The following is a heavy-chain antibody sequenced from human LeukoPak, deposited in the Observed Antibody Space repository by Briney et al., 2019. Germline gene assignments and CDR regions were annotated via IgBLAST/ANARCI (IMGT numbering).Heavy chain of an antibody. J-gene: IGHJ4*02. D-gene: IGHD3-22*01. V-gene: IGHV1-69*13. CDR2: IIPIFGTA. Sequence: SVKVSCKASGGTFSSYAISWVRQAPGQGLEWMGGIIPIFGTANYAQKFQGRVTITADESTSTAYMELSSLRSEDTAVYDCARDTLPYYYDSSGYSWGQGTLVTVSS. CDR3: ARDTLPYYYDSSGYS. CDR1: GGTFSSYA.